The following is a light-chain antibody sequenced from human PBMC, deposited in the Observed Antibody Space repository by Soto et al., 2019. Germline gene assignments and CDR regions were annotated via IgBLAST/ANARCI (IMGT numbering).Light chain of an antibody. CDR3: KTWGTGRGV. V-gene: IGLV4-69*01. CDR2: LNSDGSH. J-gene: IGLJ2*01. CDR1: SGHSSYA. Sequence: QPVLTQSPSASASLGASVKLTCTLSSGHSSYAIAWHQQQPEKGPRYLMKLNSDGSHSKGDGIPDRFSGSSSGAERYLTISSLQYEDEADYYCKTWGTGRGVFGGGTKLTVL.